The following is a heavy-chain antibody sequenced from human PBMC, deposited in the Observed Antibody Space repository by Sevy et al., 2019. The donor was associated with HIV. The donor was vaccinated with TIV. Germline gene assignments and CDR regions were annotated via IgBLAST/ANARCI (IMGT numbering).Heavy chain of an antibody. Sequence: GGSLRLSCAASGFTFSSYDMHWVRQAPGRGLEWVAVISYDGSTKYYADSVKGAFTISRDNSKNTLFLQMISLRPEDMRVYYCVRDQHDYGYNLRSGWFGPWGQGTLVPVSS. CDR1: GFTFSSYD. J-gene: IGHJ5*02. D-gene: IGHD4-17*01. V-gene: IGHV3-30-3*01. CDR2: ISYDGSTK. CDR3: VRDQHDYGYNLRSGWFGP.